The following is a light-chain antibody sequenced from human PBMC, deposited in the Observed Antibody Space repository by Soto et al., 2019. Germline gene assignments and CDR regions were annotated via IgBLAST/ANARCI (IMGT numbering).Light chain of an antibody. Sequence: LTQPRSVSGSPGQSVTISCTGTSSDVGGYNYVSWYQQHPGKAPKLMIYDVSKRPSGVPDRFSGSKSGNTASLTISGLQAEDEADYYCCSYAGSYKDVFGTGTKVTVL. CDR3: CSYAGSYKDV. V-gene: IGLV2-11*01. CDR1: SSDVGGYNY. J-gene: IGLJ1*01. CDR2: DVS.